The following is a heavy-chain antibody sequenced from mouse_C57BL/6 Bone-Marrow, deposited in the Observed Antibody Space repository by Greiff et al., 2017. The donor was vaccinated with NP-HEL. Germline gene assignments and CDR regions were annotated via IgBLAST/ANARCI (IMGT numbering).Heavy chain of an antibody. V-gene: IGHV14-1*01. J-gene: IGHJ3*01. CDR1: GFNIKDYY. Sequence: QLQQSGAELVRPGASVKLSCTASGFNIKDYYMHWVKQRPEQGLEWIGRIDPEDGDTEYAPKFQGKATMTADTSSNTAYLQLSSLTSEDTAVYYCTFTTVVAPRFAYWGQGTLVTVSA. CDR2: IDPEDGDT. CDR3: TFTTVVAPRFAY. D-gene: IGHD1-1*01.